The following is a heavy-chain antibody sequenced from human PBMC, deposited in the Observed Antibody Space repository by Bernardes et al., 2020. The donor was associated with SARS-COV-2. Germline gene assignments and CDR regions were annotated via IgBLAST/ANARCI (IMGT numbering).Heavy chain of an antibody. V-gene: IGHV3-23*01. CDR3: ARTARGGEL. CDR1: GFTFSNCA. Sequence: GGSLRLSCVASGFTFSNCAMGWVRQAPGKGLEWVSLIASSGDTYYADSVQGRLTISRDNSKNTLYLQMDSLSAEDTAMYYCARTARGGELWGRGTLVTVSS. J-gene: IGHJ2*01. D-gene: IGHD2-21*01. CDR2: IASSGDT.